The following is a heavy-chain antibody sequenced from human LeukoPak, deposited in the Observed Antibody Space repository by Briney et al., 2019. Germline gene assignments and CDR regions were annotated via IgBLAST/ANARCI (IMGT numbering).Heavy chain of an antibody. CDR2: ISAYNGNT. V-gene: IGHV1-18*01. J-gene: IGHJ4*02. Sequence: ASVKVSCKASGYTFTSYGISWVRQAPGQGLEWTGWISAYNGNTNYAQKLQGRVTMTTDTSTSTAYMELRSLRSDDTAVYYCARDREIYGSGRALNYFDYWGQGTLVTVSS. D-gene: IGHD3-10*01. CDR1: GYTFTSYG. CDR3: ARDREIYGSGRALNYFDY.